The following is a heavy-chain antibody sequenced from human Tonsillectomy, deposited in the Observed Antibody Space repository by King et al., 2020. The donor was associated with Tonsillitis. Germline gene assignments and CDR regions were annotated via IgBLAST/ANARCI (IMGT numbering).Heavy chain of an antibody. D-gene: IGHD1-26*01. Sequence: LPLQESGPGLVKPSETLSLTCTVSGGSISSGSYYWGWIRQPPGQGLEWIGSIHYSGSTYYNPSLRSRVTISVDTSKNQFSLKLNSVTAADTAVYFCARTSGSYVYWGQGTLVTVSS. CDR1: GGSISSGSYY. CDR3: ARTSGSYVY. J-gene: IGHJ4*02. CDR2: IHYSGST. V-gene: IGHV4-39*01.